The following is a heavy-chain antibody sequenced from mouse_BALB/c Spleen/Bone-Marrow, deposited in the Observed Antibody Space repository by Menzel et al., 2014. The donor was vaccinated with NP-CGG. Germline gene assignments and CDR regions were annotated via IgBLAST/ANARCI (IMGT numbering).Heavy chain of an antibody. CDR1: GYTFSSYT. CDR3: ARLNYGNPFAY. V-gene: IGHV1-4*02. D-gene: IGHD2-1*01. Sequence: VQRVESAAELARPGASVKMSCKASGYTFSSYTMHWIKQRPGQGLEWIGYINPSSGYTDYNQRFKDKTTLTADKSSTTAYMQLSSLTSEDSAVYFCARLNYGNPFAYWGQGTLVTVSA. J-gene: IGHJ3*01. CDR2: INPSSGYT.